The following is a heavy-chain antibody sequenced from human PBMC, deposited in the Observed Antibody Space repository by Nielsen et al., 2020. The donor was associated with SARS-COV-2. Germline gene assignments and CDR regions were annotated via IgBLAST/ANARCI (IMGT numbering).Heavy chain of an antibody. CDR1: GFSLSTRGMC. V-gene: IGHV2-70*11. J-gene: IGHJ6*02. D-gene: IGHD5-12*01. Sequence: SGHTLVKPTQTHTLTCTFSGFSLSTRGMCVSWSRQPPGKALERLARIDWDDDKYYRTSLKTRLTISKDTSKNQVVLTMTNMDPVDTATYYCARLQGGYDLYYYGMDVWGQGTTVTVSS. CDR2: IDWDDDK. CDR3: ARLQGGYDLYYYGMDV.